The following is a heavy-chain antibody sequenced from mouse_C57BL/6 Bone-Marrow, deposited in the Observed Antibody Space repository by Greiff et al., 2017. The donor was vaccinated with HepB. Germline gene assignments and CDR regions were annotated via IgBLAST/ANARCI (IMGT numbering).Heavy chain of an antibody. Sequence: EVQLVESGGGLVKPGGSLKLSCAASGFTFSSYAMSWVRQTPEKRLEWVATISDGGSYTYYPDNVKGRFTISRDNAKNNLYLQMSHLKSEDTAMYYCAREPGGSWFAYWGQGTLVTVSA. CDR2: ISDGGSYT. CDR1: GFTFSSYA. V-gene: IGHV5-4*01. D-gene: IGHD3-1*01. CDR3: AREPGGSWFAY. J-gene: IGHJ3*01.